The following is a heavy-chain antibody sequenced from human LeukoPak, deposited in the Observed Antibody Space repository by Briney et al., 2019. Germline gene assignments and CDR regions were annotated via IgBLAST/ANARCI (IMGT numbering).Heavy chain of an antibody. J-gene: IGHJ4*02. CDR2: INPNSGGT. D-gene: IGHD4-17*01. Sequence: PGGSLRLSCAASGYTFTGYYMHWVRQAPGQGLEWMGWINPNSGGTNYAQKFQGRVTMTRDTSISTAYMELSRLRSDDTAVYYCAREIGKVYGDSFDYWGQGTLVTVSS. V-gene: IGHV1-2*02. CDR1: GYTFTGYY. CDR3: AREIGKVYGDSFDY.